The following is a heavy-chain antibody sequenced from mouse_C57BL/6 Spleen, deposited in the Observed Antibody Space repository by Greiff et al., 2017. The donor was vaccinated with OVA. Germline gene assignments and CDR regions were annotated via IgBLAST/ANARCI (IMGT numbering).Heavy chain of an antibody. Sequence: QVQLQQPGAELVMPGASVKLSCKASGYTFTSYWMHWVKQRPGHGLEWIGEIDPSDSYTNYNQKFKGKSTLTVDKSSSTAYMQLSSLTSEDSAVYYCATGGSPLDYWGQGTTLTVSS. CDR3: ATGGSPLDY. CDR2: IDPSDSYT. CDR1: GYTFTSYW. J-gene: IGHJ2*01. V-gene: IGHV1-69*01.